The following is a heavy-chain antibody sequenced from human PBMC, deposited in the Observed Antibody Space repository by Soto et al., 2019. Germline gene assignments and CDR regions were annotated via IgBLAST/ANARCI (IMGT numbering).Heavy chain of an antibody. V-gene: IGHV1-18*01. J-gene: IGHJ6*02. CDR3: ARDGVGGGAAGISYYHHGMDV. Sequence: QVQLVQSGAEVKKPGASVKVSCQASGYTFTNYGISWVRQAPGQGLEWMGGISTDNGNTNSARKLQGRVTMTTDTSTSTADMELRSLRSDDTAMYYCARDGVGGGAAGISYYHHGMDVWGQGTTVTVSS. CDR1: GYTFTNYG. CDR2: ISTDNGNT. D-gene: IGHD6-13*01.